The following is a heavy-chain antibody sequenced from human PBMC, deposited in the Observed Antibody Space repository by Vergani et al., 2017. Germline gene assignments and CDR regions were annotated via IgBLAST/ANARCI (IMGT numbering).Heavy chain of an antibody. D-gene: IGHD2-8*01. CDR1: GGTFSSYA. CDR2: IIPILGIA. J-gene: IGHJ6*02. Sequence: QVQLVQSGAEVKKPGSSVKVSCKASGGTFSSYAISWVRQAPGQGLEWMGMIIPILGIANYAQKFQGRVTITADKSTSTAYMELSSLRSEDTAVYYCAVRYWTNGVCSDYGMDVWGQGTTVTVSS. V-gene: IGHV1-69*04. CDR3: AVRYWTNGVCSDYGMDV.